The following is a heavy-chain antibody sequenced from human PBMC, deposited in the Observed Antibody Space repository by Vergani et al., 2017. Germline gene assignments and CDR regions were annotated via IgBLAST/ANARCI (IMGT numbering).Heavy chain of an antibody. D-gene: IGHD3-10*01. J-gene: IGHJ4*02. V-gene: IGHV3-30*02. CDR1: GFTFRNYG. Sequence: QVQLVESGGGVVQPGGSLRLSCAASGFTFRNYGMHWVRQAPGKGLEWVAFIRYDGSNEFYADSVKGRFTVSRDNSKRTMYLQMNSLRAEDTAVFRCARPSGSGSYYNAIDYWGQGTLVTVSS. CDR2: IRYDGSNE. CDR3: ARPSGSGSYYNAIDY.